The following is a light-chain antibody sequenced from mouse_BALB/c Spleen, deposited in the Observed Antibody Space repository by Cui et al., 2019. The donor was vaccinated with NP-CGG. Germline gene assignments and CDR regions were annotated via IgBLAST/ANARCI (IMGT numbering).Light chain of an antibody. V-gene: IGLV1*01. CDR3: ALWYSNHWV. J-gene: IGLJ1*01. CDR2: GTN. CDR1: TGAVTTSNY. Sequence: VLTKQHALTTSPGETVTLTCRSSTGAVTTSNYANWVQEKPDHLFTGLIGGTNNRAPGVSARFSGSLIGDKAALTITGAQTEDEAIYFCALWYSNHWVFGGGTKLTVL.